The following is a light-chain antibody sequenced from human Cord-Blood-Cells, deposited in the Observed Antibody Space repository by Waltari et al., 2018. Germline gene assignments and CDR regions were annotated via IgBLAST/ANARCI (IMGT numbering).Light chain of an antibody. J-gene: IGLJ1*01. CDR3: QAWDSSTWV. V-gene: IGLV3-1*01. Sequence: SYELTQPPSVSVSPGQTASITCSGDKLGDKYACWYQQKPGQSPVLVIYQDSKRPSGIPERFSGSNSGNTATLTISGTQAMDEADDYCQAWDSSTWVFGTGTKVTVL. CDR1: KLGDKY. CDR2: QDS.